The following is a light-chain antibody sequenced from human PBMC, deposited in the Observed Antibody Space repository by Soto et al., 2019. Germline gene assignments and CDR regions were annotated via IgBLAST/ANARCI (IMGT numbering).Light chain of an antibody. Sequence: DIQLTQSPSSLSASVGDRVTITCRASQSIRNYLNWYEQKPGKAPNLLIYAASTLLIGILSRFSGSGSATDFTLTISSLQPEDFATYYCQQSXNIXXTFGPGTKVNIK. V-gene: IGKV1-39*01. CDR1: QSIRNY. CDR2: AAS. J-gene: IGKJ3*01. CDR3: QQSXNIXXT.